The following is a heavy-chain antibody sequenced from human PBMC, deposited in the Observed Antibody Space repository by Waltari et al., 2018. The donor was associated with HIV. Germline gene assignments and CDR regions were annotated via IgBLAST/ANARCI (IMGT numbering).Heavy chain of an antibody. CDR3: ARHGGGYHYGWYFDL. Sequence: EVQLVESGGGLIQPGGSLRLSCAASGFTVNDHYMGWVRQAPGKGLGGVSVIESGGTTDSAASVKGRFTISRDDSKNTVYLQLNSLRAEDTAIYYCARHGGGYHYGWYFDLWGRGTLVTVSS. CDR2: IESGGTT. CDR1: GFTVNDHY. D-gene: IGHD3-22*01. V-gene: IGHV3-53*01. J-gene: IGHJ2*01.